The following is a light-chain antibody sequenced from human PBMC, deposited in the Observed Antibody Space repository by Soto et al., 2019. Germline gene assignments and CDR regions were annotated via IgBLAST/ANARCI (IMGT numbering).Light chain of an antibody. CDR3: QQYNNWPLYT. J-gene: IGKJ2*01. CDR1: QSVSSN. CDR2: GAS. V-gene: IGKV3-15*01. Sequence: EIVMTQSPATLSVSPGERATLSCRASQSVSSNLAWYQQKPCQAPRLLIYGASTRATGIPARFSGSGSGTEFNLTIGSLQSEDFAVYYCQQYNNWPLYTFGQGTKLEIK.